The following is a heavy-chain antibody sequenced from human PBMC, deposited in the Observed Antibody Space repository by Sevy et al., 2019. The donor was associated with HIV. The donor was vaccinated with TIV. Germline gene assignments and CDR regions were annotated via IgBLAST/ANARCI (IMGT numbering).Heavy chain of an antibody. D-gene: IGHD2-15*01. Sequence: GGSLRLSCAASGFTFSSYGMQWVRQAPGKGLEWVAVVSYDGSHKYYGDSVKGRFTISRDNSKNTVSLQMNSLRGEDTAVYYCAKGSRATGSAFDVWGQGTVITVSS. CDR2: VSYDGSHK. CDR3: AKGSRATGSAFDV. CDR1: GFTFSSYG. V-gene: IGHV3-30*18. J-gene: IGHJ3*01.